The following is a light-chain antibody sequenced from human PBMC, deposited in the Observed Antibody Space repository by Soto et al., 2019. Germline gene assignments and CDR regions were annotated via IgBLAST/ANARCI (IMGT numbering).Light chain of an antibody. CDR1: QSVSSSY. V-gene: IGKV3-20*01. Sequence: EIVLTRSPGTLSLSPGERATLSCRASQSVSSSYLAWYQQKPGQAPRLLIYGASSRATGIPDKFSGSGSGTDFTVTISRLEPEDFAVYYCQQYGSSPRYTFGQGTKLEIK. CDR2: GAS. CDR3: QQYGSSPRYT. J-gene: IGKJ2*01.